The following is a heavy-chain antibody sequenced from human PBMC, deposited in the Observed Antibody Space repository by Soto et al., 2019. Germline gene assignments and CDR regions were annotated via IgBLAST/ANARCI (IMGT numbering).Heavy chain of an antibody. CDR1: GFSLSTSGVG. V-gene: IGHV2-5*02. D-gene: IGHD5-18*01. Sequence: QITLKESGPPLVKPTQTLTLTCTFSGFSLSTSGVGVGWIRQPPGKALEWLALIYWDDDKRYSPSLKSRLTITKDTSKNQVVLTMTNIDPVDTATYYCAHSEGYSYGDAFDIWGQGTMVTVSS. J-gene: IGHJ3*02. CDR2: IYWDDDK. CDR3: AHSEGYSYGDAFDI.